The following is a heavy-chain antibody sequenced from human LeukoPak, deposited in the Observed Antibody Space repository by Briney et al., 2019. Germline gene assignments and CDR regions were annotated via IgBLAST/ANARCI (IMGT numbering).Heavy chain of an antibody. CDR2: IYNSGST. CDR1: GGSISSGGYY. J-gene: IGHJ4*02. CDR3: ARASSSWPYYFDC. V-gene: IGHV4-31*03. Sequence: SETLSLTRTVSGGSISSGGYYWSWIRQHPGKGLEWIGYIYNSGSTYYNPSLKSRVTISVDTSKNQFSLKLNSVTAADTAVYYCARASSSWPYYFDCWGQGTLVTVSS. D-gene: IGHD6-13*01.